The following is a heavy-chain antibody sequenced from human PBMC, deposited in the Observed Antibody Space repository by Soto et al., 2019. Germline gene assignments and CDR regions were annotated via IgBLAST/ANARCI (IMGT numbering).Heavy chain of an antibody. J-gene: IGHJ4*02. Sequence: GSLRLSCAASGFTFSYYYLSWIRQAPGKGLERVSYMSSSSSYTKYADSVKGRFTIARDNAKNALYLQMNSLRAEDTAVYYGARRHGYFDYWGQGTLVTVSS. V-gene: IGHV3-11*06. CDR1: GFTFSYYY. CDR2: MSSSSSYT. CDR3: ARRHGYFDY.